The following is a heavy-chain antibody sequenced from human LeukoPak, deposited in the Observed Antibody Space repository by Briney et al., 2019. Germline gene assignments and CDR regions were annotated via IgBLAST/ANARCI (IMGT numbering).Heavy chain of an antibody. V-gene: IGHV4-34*01. CDR1: GGSFSGYY. J-gene: IGHJ4*02. D-gene: IGHD3-16*01. CDR3: ARFALGRDLVEYYFDY. Sequence: SETLSLTCAVYGGSFSGYYWSWIRQPPGKGLEWIGEINHSGSTNYNPSPKSRVTISVDTSKDQFSLKLSSVTAADTAVYYCARFALGRDLVEYYFDYWGQGTLVTVSS. CDR2: INHSGST.